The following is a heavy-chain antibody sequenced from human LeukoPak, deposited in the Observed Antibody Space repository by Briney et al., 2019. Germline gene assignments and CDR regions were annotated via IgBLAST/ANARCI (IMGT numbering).Heavy chain of an antibody. J-gene: IGHJ3*02. CDR1: GGSFSGYY. Sequence: SETLSLTCAVYGGSFSGYYWSWIRQPPGKGLEWIGSIYYSGSTYYNPSLKSRVTISVDTSKNQFSLKLSSVTAADTAVYYCARAGAGWAGTTRAFDIWGQGTMVTVSS. CDR3: ARAGAGWAGTTRAFDI. V-gene: IGHV4-34*01. CDR2: IYYSGST. D-gene: IGHD1-1*01.